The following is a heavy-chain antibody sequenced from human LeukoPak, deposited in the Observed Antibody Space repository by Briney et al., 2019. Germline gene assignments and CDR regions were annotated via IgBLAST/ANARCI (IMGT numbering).Heavy chain of an antibody. D-gene: IGHD2-2*01. J-gene: IGHJ3*02. CDR1: GFTFSDHY. V-gene: IGHV3-72*01. CDR2: TRNKANSYTT. CDR3: ARGRSCSSKSCFPGDAFDI. Sequence: RPGGSLRLSCAASGFTFSDHYMVWVRQAPGEGLEWVGRTRNKANSYTTEYAASVKGRFTISRDDSKNSLYLQMISLKTEDTAVYYCARGRSCSSKSCFPGDAFDIWGQGTMVTVSS.